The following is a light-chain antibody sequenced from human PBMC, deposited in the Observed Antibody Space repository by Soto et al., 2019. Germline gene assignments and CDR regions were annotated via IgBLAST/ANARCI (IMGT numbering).Light chain of an antibody. Sequence: DIQMTQSPSSLSVSVGDRVTITCRASQSISNFIHWYQQKPAKAPKLLIYTSFNIQSGVPSRFSGSGSGREFTLTISGLQPEDFETYYSQQSYNPPYTVGQGTKLEIK. J-gene: IGKJ2*01. V-gene: IGKV1-39*01. CDR1: QSISNF. CDR2: TSF. CDR3: QQSYNPPYT.